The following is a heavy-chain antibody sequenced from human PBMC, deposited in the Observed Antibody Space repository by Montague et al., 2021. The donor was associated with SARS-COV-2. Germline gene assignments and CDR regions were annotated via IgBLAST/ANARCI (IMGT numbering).Heavy chain of an antibody. Sequence: SETLSLTCTVSGGSISSTAYYWGWIRQPPGKGLEWIGSIYYTVNTRYNPSLKSRVTISVDASKNQFSLTLSSVSAADTAVYYCARQTTLLRGRAPPGVWGQGTTVTVSS. CDR1: GGSISSTAYY. J-gene: IGHJ6*02. CDR2: IYYTVNT. D-gene: IGHD3-10*01. CDR3: ARQTTLLRGRAPPGV. V-gene: IGHV4-39*01.